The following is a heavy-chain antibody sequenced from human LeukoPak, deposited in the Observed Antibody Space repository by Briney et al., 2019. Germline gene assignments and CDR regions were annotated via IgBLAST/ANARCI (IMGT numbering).Heavy chain of an antibody. CDR3: ARSWQWLPLDY. Sequence: SSETLSPTCTVSGASISSYYWSWIRQPAGKGLEWIGRIYISGSTNYNPSLKSRVTMSVDTSKNQFSLKLSSVTAADTAVYYCARSWQWLPLDYWGQGTLVTVSS. D-gene: IGHD6-19*01. J-gene: IGHJ4*02. CDR1: GASISSYY. V-gene: IGHV4-4*07. CDR2: IYISGST.